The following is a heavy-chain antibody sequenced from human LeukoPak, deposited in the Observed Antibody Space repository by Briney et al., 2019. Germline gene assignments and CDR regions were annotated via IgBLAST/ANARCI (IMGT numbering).Heavy chain of an antibody. J-gene: IGHJ4*02. V-gene: IGHV5-51*01. CDR1: GYIFSIYW. D-gene: IGHD4-11*01. CDR3: TRHGGIGPSYNNDYRGDAVGY. Sequence: PGESLKISCKGSGYIFSIYWIAWVRQMPGRGLEWMGIIYPGDSDTRYSPSFQGQVTISADKSISTAYLQWSSLKASDTAMYYCTRHGGIGPSYNNDYRGDAVGYWGQGTLVTVSS. CDR2: IYPGDSDT.